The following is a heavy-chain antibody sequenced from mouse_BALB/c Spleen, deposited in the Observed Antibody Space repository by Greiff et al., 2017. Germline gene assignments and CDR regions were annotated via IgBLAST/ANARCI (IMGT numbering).Heavy chain of an antibody. V-gene: IGHV5-17*02. J-gene: IGHJ2*01. Sequence: EVKLMESGGGLVQPGGSRKLSCAASGFTFSSFGMHWVRQAPEKGLEWVAYISSGSSTIYYADTVKGRFTISRDNPKNTLFLQMTSLRSEDTAMYYCARAEYRYYLDYWGQGTTLTVSS. CDR3: ARAEYRYYLDY. D-gene: IGHD2-14*01. CDR2: ISSGSSTI. CDR1: GFTFSSFG.